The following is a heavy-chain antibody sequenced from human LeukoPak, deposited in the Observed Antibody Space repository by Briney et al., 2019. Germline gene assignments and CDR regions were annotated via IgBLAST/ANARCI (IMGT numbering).Heavy chain of an antibody. D-gene: IGHD2-2*01. V-gene: IGHV1-18*04. J-gene: IGHJ4*02. CDR1: GDTFNAYG. CDR2: ISAYNGDT. Sequence: GASVKVSCKASGDTFNAYGFTWVRQAPGQGLEWMGLISAYNGDTNYAQKFQGRVTMTTDTSTSTAYMELRSLRSDDTAVYYCARVADYQLLRHLDYWGQGTLVTVSS. CDR3: ARVADYQLLRHLDY.